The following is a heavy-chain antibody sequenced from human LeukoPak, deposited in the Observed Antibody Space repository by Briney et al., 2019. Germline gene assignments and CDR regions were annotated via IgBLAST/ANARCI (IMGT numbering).Heavy chain of an antibody. D-gene: IGHD3-22*01. V-gene: IGHV1-18*01. CDR2: ISAYNGNT. CDR3: ARVPYYYDSSGYLDY. J-gene: IGHJ4*02. CDR1: GYTFTSYG. Sequence: ASVKVSCKASGYTFTSYGISWVRQAPGQGLEWMGWISAYNGNTNYAQKLQGRVTMTTDTSTSTAYMELRSLRSDDTAVYYCARVPYYYDSSGYLDYWGQGTLVTDSS.